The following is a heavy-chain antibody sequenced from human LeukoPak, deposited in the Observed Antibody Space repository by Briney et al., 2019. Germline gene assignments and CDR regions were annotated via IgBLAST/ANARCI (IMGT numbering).Heavy chain of an antibody. CDR1: GGTFSSYA. D-gene: IGHD3-10*01. V-gene: IGHV1-69*05. J-gene: IGHJ6*03. CDR3: ASGSVSYYYYYMDV. CDR2: IIPIFGTA. Sequence: SVKVSCKASGGTFSSYAISWVRQAPGQGLEWMGGIIPIFGTANYAQKFQGRVTITTDESTSTAYMELSRLRSEDTAVYYCASGSVSYYYYYMDVWGKGTTVTVSS.